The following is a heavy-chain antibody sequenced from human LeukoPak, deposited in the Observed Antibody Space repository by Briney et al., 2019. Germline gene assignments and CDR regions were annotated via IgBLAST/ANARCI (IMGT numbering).Heavy chain of an antibody. CDR1: GLTFSGQW. V-gene: IGHV3-7*01. D-gene: IGHD3-16*02. J-gene: IGHJ4*02. CDR3: GYTNNFYH. Sequence: GESLRLSCVASGLTFSGQWLNWVRQAPGQGLEWVANIKHDGREKYYVDSVKGRFTISRGDGQNSLSLHMNTVRAEDTAVYYCGYTNNFYHWGQGALVVVSA. CDR2: IKHDGREK.